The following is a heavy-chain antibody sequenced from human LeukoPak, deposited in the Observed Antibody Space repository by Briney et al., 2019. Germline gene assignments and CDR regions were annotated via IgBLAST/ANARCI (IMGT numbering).Heavy chain of an antibody. CDR3: ARRLLGRNGFDY. CDR2: IYYSGST. D-gene: IGHD1-26*01. V-gene: IGHV4-31*03. Sequence: SQTLSLTCTVSGGSISSGGYYWSWIRQHPGKGLEWIGYIYYSGSTYYNPSLKSRVTISVDTSKTQFSLKLSSVTAADTAVYYCARRLLGRNGFDYWGQGTLVTVSS. J-gene: IGHJ4*02. CDR1: GGSISSGGYY.